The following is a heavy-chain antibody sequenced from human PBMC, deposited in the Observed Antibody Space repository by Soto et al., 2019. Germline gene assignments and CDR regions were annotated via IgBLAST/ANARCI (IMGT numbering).Heavy chain of an antibody. V-gene: IGHV3-33*01. D-gene: IGHD4-17*01. CDR2: IWYEGSNK. CDR3: AGAVLDGCNPYYSDGRDF. J-gene: IGHJ6*02. Sequence: QVQLVESGGGVVQPGRSLRLSCAASGFTFSSYGMHWVRQAPGKGLEWVAVIWYEGSNKYYADSVKGRFTISRDNSKNTLYGHMTSLEAEDTVGNYWAGAVLDGCNPYYSDGRDFWGQGTTVTVS. CDR1: GFTFSSYG.